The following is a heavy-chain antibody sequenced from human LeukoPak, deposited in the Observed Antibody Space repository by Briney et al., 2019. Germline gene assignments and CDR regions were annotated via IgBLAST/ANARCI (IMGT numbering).Heavy chain of an antibody. Sequence: PGGALRLSCEVSGFTFSSYAMNWVGQVPGRGLEGIAYMTASSVTCYYVDSVRGRFTTSRNNATKSIFLQLDSLIVADTAAYYCARYVTGYDPLSAFWGHGTLVTVSS. CDR1: GFTFSSYA. J-gene: IGHJ4*01. CDR3: ARYVTGYDPLSAF. CDR2: MTASSVTC. D-gene: IGHD3-9*01. V-gene: IGHV3-48*03.